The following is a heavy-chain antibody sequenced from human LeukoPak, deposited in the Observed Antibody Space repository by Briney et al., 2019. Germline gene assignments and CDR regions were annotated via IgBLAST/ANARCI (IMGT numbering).Heavy chain of an antibody. D-gene: IGHD2/OR15-2a*01. CDR2: IIPHSGKA. J-gene: IGHJ4*02. CDR3: ARAGDQFLFYPLAH. V-gene: IGHV1-69*05. Sequence: SVKVSCKISGATFSIFGISWVRQAPGQGLEWMGAIIPHSGKANYAQKFQGRLSITTDESTSTAYMELNSLRSEDTATYYCARAGDQFLFYPLAHWGQGSLVTVSS. CDR1: GATFSIFG.